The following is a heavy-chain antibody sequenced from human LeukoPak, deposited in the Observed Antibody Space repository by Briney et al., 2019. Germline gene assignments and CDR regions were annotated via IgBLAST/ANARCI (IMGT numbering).Heavy chain of an antibody. Sequence: GGSLRLSCAASGFTFSSYGMHWVRQAPGKGLEGVAFIRYDGSNKYYADSVKGRFTISRDNSKNTLYLQMSSLRAEDTAVYYCAKELAMAASTVGDYWGQGTLVTVSS. CDR1: GFTFSSYG. V-gene: IGHV3-30*02. CDR2: IRYDGSNK. D-gene: IGHD6-13*01. J-gene: IGHJ4*02. CDR3: AKELAMAASTVGDY.